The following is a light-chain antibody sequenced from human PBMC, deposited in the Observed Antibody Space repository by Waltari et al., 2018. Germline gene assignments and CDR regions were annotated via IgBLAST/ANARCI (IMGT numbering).Light chain of an antibody. CDR1: RNDVGGYNF. J-gene: IGLJ1*01. CDR3: CSCAGSNYFYV. V-gene: IGLV2-8*01. Sequence: QSDLTQPPSASGSPGQSVPIPCPGTRNDVGGYNFVSWYQQHPGKAPKLMIFEVKQRPSGVPDRFSGSKSGNTASLTVSGLQAEDEADYYCCSCAGSNYFYVFGTGTKVTVL. CDR2: EVK.